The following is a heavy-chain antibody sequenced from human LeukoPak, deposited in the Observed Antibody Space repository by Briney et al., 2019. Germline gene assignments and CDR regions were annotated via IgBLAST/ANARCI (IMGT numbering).Heavy chain of an antibody. CDR2: MNPNSGNT. CDR3: ARGQKRSRNWFDP. D-gene: IGHD2-2*01. J-gene: IGHJ5*02. V-gene: IGHV1-8*01. CDR1: GYTFTSYD. Sequence: ASVKVSCKASGYTFTSYDINWVRQATGQGLERMGWMNPNSGNTGYAQKFQGRVTMTRNTSISTAYMELSSLRSEDTAVYYCARGQKRSRNWFDPWGQGTLVTVSS.